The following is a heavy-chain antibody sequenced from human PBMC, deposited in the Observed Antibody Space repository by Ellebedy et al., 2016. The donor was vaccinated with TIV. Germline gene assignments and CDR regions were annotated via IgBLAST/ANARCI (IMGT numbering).Heavy chain of an antibody. D-gene: IGHD4-17*01. CDR2: IKQEGGDK. V-gene: IGHV3-7*03. J-gene: IGHJ4*02. CDR1: GFPFRTYW. Sequence: GESLKISCAASGFPFRTYWMNWVRQAPGKGLEWVANIKQEGGDKNYVDSVKGRFTISRDKSRKSLFLQKNNLRAEDTAIYYCARGLPDYEAFEFDYWGQGALVTVSS. CDR3: ARGLPDYEAFEFDY.